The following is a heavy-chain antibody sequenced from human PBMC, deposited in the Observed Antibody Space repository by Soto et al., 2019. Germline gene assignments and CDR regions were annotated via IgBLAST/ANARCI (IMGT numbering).Heavy chain of an antibody. CDR3: AGGRDQPPVGLYFES. J-gene: IGHJ4*02. V-gene: IGHV1-69*13. CDR2: IIPMFGTP. CDR1: GGAFTDYI. Sequence: SVKVSCKASGGAFTDYIFDWVRQAPGRGLEWMGGIIPMFGTPKYAQKFQHRVTISADVSTGTAYMELTRLRFDDTAVYYCAGGRDQPPVGLYFESWGEGTRVTVSS. D-gene: IGHD1-26*01.